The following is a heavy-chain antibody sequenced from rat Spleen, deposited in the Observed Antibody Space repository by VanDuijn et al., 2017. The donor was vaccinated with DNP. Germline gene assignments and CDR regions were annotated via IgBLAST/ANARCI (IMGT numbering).Heavy chain of an antibody. CDR1: GFTFSNYD. J-gene: IGHJ3*01. Sequence: EVQLVESGGGLVQPGRSLKLSCAASGFTFSNYDMAWVRQAPTKGLEWVASITNSGGSTYYRDSVKGRFTISRDNAKSTLYLQMDSLRSEDTATYYCTTHYPGFAYWGQGTLVTVSS. V-gene: IGHV5-27*01. CDR3: TTHYPGFAY. CDR2: ITNSGGST. D-gene: IGHD1-4*01.